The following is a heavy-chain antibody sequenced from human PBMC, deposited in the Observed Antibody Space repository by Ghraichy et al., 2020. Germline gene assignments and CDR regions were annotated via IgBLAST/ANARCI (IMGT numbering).Heavy chain of an antibody. V-gene: IGHV4-34*01. CDR1: GASFSGYY. CDR2: IHHSGST. J-gene: IGHJ6*02. D-gene: IGHD5-18*01. CDR3: ARYSSYGYIPGYYYGMDV. Sequence: SETLSLTCAVYGASFSGYYWTWIRQPPGKGLERIGEIHHSGSTNYNPSLKSRVTISVDTSKNQFSLKLSSVTAADTAVYYCARYSSYGYIPGYYYGMDVWGQGTTVTVSS.